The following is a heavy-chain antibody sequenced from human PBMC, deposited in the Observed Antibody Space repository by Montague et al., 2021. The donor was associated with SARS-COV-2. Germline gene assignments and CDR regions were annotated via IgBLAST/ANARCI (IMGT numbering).Heavy chain of an antibody. V-gene: IGHV2-70*11. CDR1: GFSLSTSGMC. J-gene: IGHJ6*02. Sequence: PALVKLTQTLTLTCTFSGFSLSTSGMCVSWIRQPPGKALEWLARIDWDDDKYYSTSLKTRLTISKDTSKNQVVLTMTNMDPVDTATYYCARTHYDILTGYEDGMDVWGQGTTVTVSS. CDR3: ARTHYDILTGYEDGMDV. CDR2: IDWDDDK. D-gene: IGHD3-9*01.